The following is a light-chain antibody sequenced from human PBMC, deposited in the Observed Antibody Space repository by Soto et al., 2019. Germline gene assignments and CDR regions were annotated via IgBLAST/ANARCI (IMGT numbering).Light chain of an antibody. J-gene: IGKJ4*01. Sequence: DIVLTQSPATLSLSPGERATLSCRASQSVSRYLAWYQQKSGQAPRLLIYDASNRATGIPARFSGSGSGTDFTLTISSLEPEDFAVYYCQQRSNWLTFGGGTKVEIK. CDR1: QSVSRY. V-gene: IGKV3-11*01. CDR3: QQRSNWLT. CDR2: DAS.